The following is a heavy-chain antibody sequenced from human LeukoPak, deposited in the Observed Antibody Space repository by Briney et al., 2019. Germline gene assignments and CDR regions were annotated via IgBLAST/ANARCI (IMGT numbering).Heavy chain of an antibody. V-gene: IGHV3-21*01. CDR3: ARDGGGYENV. J-gene: IGHJ1*01. Sequence: GGSLRLSCAASGFTFSSYSMNWVRQAPRKGLEWDTSISSTSSYIYDAVAVKGRFTISRENAKNALYLQMNSLRAEDTAGYYCARDGGGYENVWGQGTLVTVSS. CDR2: ISSTSSYI. CDR1: GFTFSSYS. D-gene: IGHD5-18*01.